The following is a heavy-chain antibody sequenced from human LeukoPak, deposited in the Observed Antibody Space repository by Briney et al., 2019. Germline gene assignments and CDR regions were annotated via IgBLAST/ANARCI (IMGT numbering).Heavy chain of an antibody. CDR1: GFAFSSYG. CDR3: AKGVVPAAPDY. V-gene: IGHV3-30*02. Sequence: GGSLRLSCAASGFAFSSYGMHWVRQAPGKGLEGVAFIRYDGNKKHYADSVKGRFTISRDNSKNTLYLQMNSLRAEDTGVYYCAKGVVPAAPDYWGQGTLVTVSS. CDR2: IRYDGNKK. D-gene: IGHD2-2*01. J-gene: IGHJ4*02.